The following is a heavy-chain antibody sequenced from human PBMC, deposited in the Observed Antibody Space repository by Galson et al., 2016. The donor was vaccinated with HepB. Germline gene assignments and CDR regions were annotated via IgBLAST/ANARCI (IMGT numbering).Heavy chain of an antibody. CDR2: ITESGDST. J-gene: IGHJ4*02. D-gene: IGHD6-13*01. Sequence: SLRLSCAASGFTFSSYGMSWVRQAPGRGLEWVSGITESGDSTYYADSVKGRFTISRDNSRNTLFLQMNSLRPEDTAVYYCASRRGYFEYWGQGTLVTVSS. CDR3: ASRRGYFEY. V-gene: IGHV3-23*01. CDR1: GFTFSSYG.